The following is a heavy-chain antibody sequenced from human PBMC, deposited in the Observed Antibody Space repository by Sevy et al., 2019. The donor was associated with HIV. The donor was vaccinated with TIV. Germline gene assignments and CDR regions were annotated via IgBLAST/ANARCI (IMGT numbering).Heavy chain of an antibody. Sequence: SETLSLTCTVSGGSISSSSYYWGWIRQPPGKGLEWIGSIYYSGSTYYNPSLKSRVTISVDTSKNQFSLKLSSVTAADTAVYYCASGRDGYNPIDYWGQRTLVTVSS. CDR2: IYYSGST. D-gene: IGHD5-12*01. V-gene: IGHV4-39*01. CDR3: ASGRDGYNPIDY. J-gene: IGHJ4*02. CDR1: GGSISSSSYY.